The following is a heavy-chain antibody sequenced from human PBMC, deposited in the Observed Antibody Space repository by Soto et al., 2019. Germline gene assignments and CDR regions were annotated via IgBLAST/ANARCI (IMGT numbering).Heavy chain of an antibody. D-gene: IGHD6-13*01. J-gene: IGHJ6*03. CDR2: IYYSGST. V-gene: IGHV4-59*01. CDR3: ARANTAAGIYYYYYYYMDV. CDR1: GGSISSYY. Sequence: PSETLSLTCTVSGGSISSYYWSGVRQPPGKGLEWIGYIYYSGSTNYNPSLKSRVTISVDTSKNQFSLKLSSVTAADTAVYYCARANTAAGIYYYYYYYMDVWGKGTTVTVSS.